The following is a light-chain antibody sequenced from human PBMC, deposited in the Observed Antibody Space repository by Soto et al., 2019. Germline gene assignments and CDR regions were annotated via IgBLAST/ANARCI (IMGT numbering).Light chain of an antibody. CDR2: EVS. CDR1: SSDVGGYNY. J-gene: IGLJ1*01. CDR3: SSYTDSSTSYV. V-gene: IGLV2-14*01. Sequence: QSVLTQSASVSGSPGQSITISCTGTSSDVGGYNYVSWYQQHPGKAPKVMIFEVSNRPSGVSSRFSGSKSGSTASLTISGLQAEDEADYYCSSYTDSSTSYVFGTGTKVTVL.